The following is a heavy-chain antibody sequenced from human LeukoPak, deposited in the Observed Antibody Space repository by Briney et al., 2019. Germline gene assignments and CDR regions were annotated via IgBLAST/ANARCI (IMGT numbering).Heavy chain of an antibody. CDR3: ARDLGYYDSSGYS. V-gene: IGHV1-18*01. Sequence: ASVKVSCKASGYTFTSYGISWVRQAPGQGLEWMGWISAYNGNTNDAQKLQGKVTLTTDTSTSTAYMELRSLRSDDTAVYYCARDLGYYDSSGYSWGQGTLVTVSS. D-gene: IGHD3-22*01. J-gene: IGHJ4*02. CDR2: ISAYNGNT. CDR1: GYTFTSYG.